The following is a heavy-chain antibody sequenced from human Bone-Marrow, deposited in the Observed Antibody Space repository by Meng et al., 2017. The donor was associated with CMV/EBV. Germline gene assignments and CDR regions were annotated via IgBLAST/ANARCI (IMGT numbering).Heavy chain of an antibody. D-gene: IGHD3-3*01. Sequence: SETLSLTCTVSGGSVSSDSYYWSWIRQPPGKGLEWIGYIYYSGSTNSNPSLKSRVTISVDTSKNQFSLKLSSVTAADTAVYYCARGLTIFGAWGQGTLVTVSS. J-gene: IGHJ5*02. CDR1: GGSVSSDSYY. CDR3: ARGLTIFGA. CDR2: IYYSGST. V-gene: IGHV4-61*01.